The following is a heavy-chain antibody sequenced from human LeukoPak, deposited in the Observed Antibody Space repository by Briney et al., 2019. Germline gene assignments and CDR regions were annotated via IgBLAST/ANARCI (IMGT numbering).Heavy chain of an antibody. J-gene: IGHJ4*02. D-gene: IGHD6-19*01. V-gene: IGHV1-69*13. CDR1: GGTFSSYA. Sequence: SVKVSCKASGGTFSSYAISWVRQAPGQGLEWMGGIIPIFGTANYAQKFQGRVTITADESTSTAYMELSSLRSEDTAVYYCAREGVAVAGTNLDYWGQGTLVTVSS. CDR3: AREGVAVAGTNLDY. CDR2: IIPIFGTA.